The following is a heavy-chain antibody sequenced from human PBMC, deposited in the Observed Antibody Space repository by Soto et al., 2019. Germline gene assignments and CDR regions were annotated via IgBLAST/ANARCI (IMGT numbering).Heavy chain of an antibody. CDR2: ISSSSSTI. V-gene: IGHV3-48*01. D-gene: IGHD4-17*01. J-gene: IGHJ1*01. CDR3: ARGLYGEPREYFQY. Sequence: EVQLVESGGGLVQPGGSLRLSCAASGFTFSSYSMNWVRQAPGKGLEWVSYISSSSSTIYYADSVKGRFTISRDNAKNSLYLQRNSLRAEDTAVYYCARGLYGEPREYFQYWGQGTLVTVSS. CDR1: GFTFSSYS.